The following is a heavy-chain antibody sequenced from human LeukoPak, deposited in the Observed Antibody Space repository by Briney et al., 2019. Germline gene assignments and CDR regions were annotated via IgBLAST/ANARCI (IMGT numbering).Heavy chain of an antibody. CDR3: AALMLLGYCSGGSCSHYYGMDV. CDR1: GFTFTSSA. CDR2: IVVGSGNT. J-gene: IGHJ6*02. Sequence: SVKVSCKASGFTFTSSAMQWVRQARGQRLEWIGWIVVGSGNTNYAQKFQERVTITRDMSTSTAYVELSSLRSEDTAVYYCAALMLLGYCSGGSCSHYYGMDVWGQGTTVTVSS. V-gene: IGHV1-58*02. D-gene: IGHD2-15*01.